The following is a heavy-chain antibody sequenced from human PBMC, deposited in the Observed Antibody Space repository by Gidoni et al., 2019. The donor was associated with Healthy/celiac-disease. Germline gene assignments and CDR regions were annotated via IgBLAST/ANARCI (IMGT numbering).Heavy chain of an antibody. CDR1: GFPFSSYG. CDR2: IWYDGSNK. J-gene: IGHJ4*02. V-gene: IGHV3-33*01. CDR3: ARGGVRGVIIGGCGY. D-gene: IGHD3-10*01. Sequence: QVQLVESGGGVVQPGRSLRLSCAAPGFPFSSYGMHWVRQAPGKGVEWVAVIWYDGSNKYYADSVKGRFTISRDNSKNTRYLQMNSLRAEDTAVYYCARGGVRGVIIGGCGYWGQGTLVTVSS.